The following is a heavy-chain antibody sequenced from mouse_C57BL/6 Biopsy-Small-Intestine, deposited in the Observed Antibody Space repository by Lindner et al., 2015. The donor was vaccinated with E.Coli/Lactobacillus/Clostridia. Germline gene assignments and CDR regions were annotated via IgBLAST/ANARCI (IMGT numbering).Heavy chain of an antibody. CDR2: VDPNYGST. V-gene: IGHV1-39*01. CDR1: GYSFTAYN. J-gene: IGHJ3*01. CDR3: ARSELFAY. Sequence: VQLQESGAELVKPGAAVKISCKVSGYSFTAYNINWVKQSLGESLEWIGNVDPNYGSTSYNQKFKGKATLTVDKSSSTAYMQLNSLTSEDPAVYFCARSELFAYWGQGTLVTVSA.